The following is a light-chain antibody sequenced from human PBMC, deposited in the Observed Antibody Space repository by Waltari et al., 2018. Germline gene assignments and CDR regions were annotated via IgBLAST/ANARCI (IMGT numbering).Light chain of an antibody. CDR1: QDITNY. J-gene: IGKJ5*01. CDR3: QQYSRYPIT. V-gene: IGKV1-16*02. CDR2: AAS. Sequence: DIQMTQSPSSLSASVGDRVTITCRASQDITNYLAWFQQKPGKAPEPLIFAASRLPSGAPSKFSCSGSGTNFTLTISRLQPEDIATYYCQQYSRYPITFGQGTRLEIK.